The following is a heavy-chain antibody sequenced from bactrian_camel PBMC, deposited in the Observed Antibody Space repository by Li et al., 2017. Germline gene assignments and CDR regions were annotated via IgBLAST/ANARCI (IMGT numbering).Heavy chain of an antibody. J-gene: IGHJ4*01. CDR1: GFTFSSYW. Sequence: HVQLVESGGGSVQAGGSLRLSCSYSGFTFSSYWMYWVRQAPGKEREMVATLYTGSNSAYYADSVKGRSSISQDSAKTTLYLQMNSLKPEDTAVYYCAAVIQCRADWNETGTYNYWGQGTQVTVS. CDR3: AAVIQCRADWNETGTYNY. V-gene: IGHV3S1*01. CDR2: LYTGSNSA. D-gene: IGHD8*01.